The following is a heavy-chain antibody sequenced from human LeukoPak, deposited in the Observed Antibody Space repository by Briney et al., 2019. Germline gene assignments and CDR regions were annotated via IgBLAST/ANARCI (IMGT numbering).Heavy chain of an antibody. CDR1: GFSFSNYA. D-gene: IGHD1-1*01. Sequence: AGGSLRLSCAASGFSFSNYAMSWVRQAPARGPEWVSSIRGGGVTFYTDSVKGRFTLSRDDSRNTVYLQLNNLRVEDTAIYYCAKANWVSNADAVWWGQGTQVTVSS. V-gene: IGHV3-23*01. J-gene: IGHJ4*02. CDR3: AKANWVSNADAVW. CDR2: IRGGGVT.